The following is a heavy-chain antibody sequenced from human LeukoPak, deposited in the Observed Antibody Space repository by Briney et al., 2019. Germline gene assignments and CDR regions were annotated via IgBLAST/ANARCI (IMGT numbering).Heavy chain of an antibody. CDR2: IYSGGST. J-gene: IGHJ3*02. Sequence: PGGSLRLSCAASGFTVSTNYMSWVRQALGKGLEWGSIIYSGGSTYYADSVKGRFTISRDISQNTLYLQMNCRRAEDTAVYYCARDLGYSAYTTVRGYAVDIWGQGTMVTVSS. CDR3: ARDLGYSAYTTVRGYAVDI. CDR1: GFTVSTNY. D-gene: IGHD5-12*01. V-gene: IGHV3-66*01.